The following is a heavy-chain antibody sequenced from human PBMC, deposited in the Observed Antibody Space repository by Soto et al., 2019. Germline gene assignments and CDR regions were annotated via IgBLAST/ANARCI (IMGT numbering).Heavy chain of an antibody. CDR2: ISAYNGNT. Sequence: QVQLVQSGAEVKKPGASVKVSCKASGYTFTSYGISWVRQAPGQGLEWMGWISAYNGNTNYAQKLQGGVTMTTDTTTSTAYRELRSLSAADTGVYYCAGSPETLQGILTGYNALAIWGQVTMCTFAS. V-gene: IGHV1-18*01. D-gene: IGHD3-9*01. CDR3: AGSPETLQGILTGYNALAI. J-gene: IGHJ3*02. CDR1: GYTFTSYG.